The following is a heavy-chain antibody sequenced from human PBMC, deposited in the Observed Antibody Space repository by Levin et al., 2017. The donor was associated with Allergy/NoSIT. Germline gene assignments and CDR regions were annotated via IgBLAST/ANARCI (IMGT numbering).Heavy chain of an antibody. J-gene: IGHJ6*03. Sequence: PALVKPTQTLTLTCTFSGFSLSTRGMRVSWIRQPPGKALEWLARIDWDDDKFYSTSLKTRLTISKDTSKNQVVLTMTNMDPVDTATYYCARGYQRGYYYYMDVWGKGTTVTVSS. D-gene: IGHD2-2*01. CDR2: IDWDDDK. CDR3: ARGYQRGYYYYMDV. CDR1: GFSLSTRGMR. V-gene: IGHV2-70*04.